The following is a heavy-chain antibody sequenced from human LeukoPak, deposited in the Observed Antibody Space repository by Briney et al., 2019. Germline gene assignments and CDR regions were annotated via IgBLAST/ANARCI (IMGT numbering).Heavy chain of an antibody. D-gene: IGHD5-18*01. V-gene: IGHV4-31*03. CDR3: ARETVLHVDTAMVSDYYYYMDV. Sequence: PSQTLSLTCTVSGGSISSGGYYWSWIRQHPGKGLEWIGYIYYSGSTYYNPSLKSRVTISVDTSKNQFSLKLSSVTAADTAVYYCARETVLHVDTAMVSDYYYYMDVWGKGTTVTVSS. CDR2: IYYSGST. CDR1: GGSISSGGYY. J-gene: IGHJ6*03.